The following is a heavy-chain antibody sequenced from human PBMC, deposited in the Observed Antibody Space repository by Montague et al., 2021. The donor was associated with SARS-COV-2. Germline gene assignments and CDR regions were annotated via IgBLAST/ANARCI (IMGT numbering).Heavy chain of an antibody. D-gene: IGHD6-19*01. CDR2: IYHSGST. CDR3: ARGSRGCVFRRCSRYGMDV. Sequence: SETLSLTCAVSGGSISSSNWWSWVRRHPGKGLEWIGAIYHSGSTNYNPSLKSRVTITVDKSKNQFSLKLSTVTAAETAVYYCARGSRGCVFRRCSRYGMDVWGQGATVTVSS. CDR1: GGSISSSNW. J-gene: IGHJ6*02. V-gene: IGHV4-4*02.